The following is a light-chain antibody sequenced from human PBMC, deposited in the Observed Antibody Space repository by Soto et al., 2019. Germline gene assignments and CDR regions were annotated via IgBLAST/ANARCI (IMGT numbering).Light chain of an antibody. CDR1: QSVSSN. V-gene: IGKV3D-15*01. CDR3: QQYSNWRT. J-gene: IGKJ1*01. Sequence: EIVMTQSASTLSVSPGERATLSCRASQSVSSNLAWYQQKPGQAPRLLIYGVSRRDTGIPDRFSGSGSGTEFTLTISSLQSEDFAVYYCQQYSNWRTFGQGTKVDIK. CDR2: GVS.